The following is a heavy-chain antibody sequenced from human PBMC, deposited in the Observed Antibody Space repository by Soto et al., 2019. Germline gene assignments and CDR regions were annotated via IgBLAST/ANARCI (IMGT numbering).Heavy chain of an antibody. V-gene: IGHV1-69*06. CDR1: GGTFSSYA. D-gene: IGHD2-21*02. CDR3: ARVTARAFDI. Sequence: SVKVSFKASGGTFSSYAISWLRQAPGQGLEWMGGIIPIFGTANYAQKFQGRVTITADKSTSTAYMELSSLRSEDTAVYYCARVTARAFDIWGQGTMVTVSS. CDR2: IIPIFGTA. J-gene: IGHJ3*02.